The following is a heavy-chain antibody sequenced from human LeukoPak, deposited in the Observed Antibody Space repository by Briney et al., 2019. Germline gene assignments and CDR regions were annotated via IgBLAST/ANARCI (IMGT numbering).Heavy chain of an antibody. V-gene: IGHV4-38-2*02. Sequence: SETLSLTCTVSGYSISSGYYWGWLRQPPGKGLEWIGSIYHSGSTCYNPSLKSRVTISVDTSKNQFSLKLSSVTAADTAVYYCARDPGRNFYDSSGYHLWYFDLWGRGTLVTVSS. D-gene: IGHD3-22*01. CDR3: ARDPGRNFYDSSGYHLWYFDL. CDR2: IYHSGST. CDR1: GYSISSGYY. J-gene: IGHJ2*01.